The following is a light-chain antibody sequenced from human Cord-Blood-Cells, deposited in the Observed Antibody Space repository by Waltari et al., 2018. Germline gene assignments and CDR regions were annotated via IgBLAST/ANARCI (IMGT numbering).Light chain of an antibody. CDR2: KDS. J-gene: IGLJ2*01. Sequence: SELTHPPSVSVSPVQTNRLTYPADPVTQQHADCYQQKPGQAPRLVIYKDSERHSGSPERFSGSSSGTTVTLTISGVQAEDEADYYCQSADSSGTYVVFGGGTKLTVL. V-gene: IGLV3-25*02. CDR3: QSADSSGTYVV. CDR1: PVTQQH.